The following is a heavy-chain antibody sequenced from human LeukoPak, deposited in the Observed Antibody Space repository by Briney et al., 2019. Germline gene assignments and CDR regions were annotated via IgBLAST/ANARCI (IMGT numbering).Heavy chain of an antibody. Sequence: GGSLRLSYAASGFTFSSYAMIWVRQAPGKGLEWVSAIRGSGDITLYADSVKGRFTISRDNSKNTLYLQMNRLRGEDTAVYYCARDPNGDYLGAFDFRGQGTMASVSS. CDR3: ARDPNGDYLGAFDF. CDR1: GFTFSSYA. CDR2: IRGSGDIT. J-gene: IGHJ3*01. V-gene: IGHV3-23*01. D-gene: IGHD4-17*01.